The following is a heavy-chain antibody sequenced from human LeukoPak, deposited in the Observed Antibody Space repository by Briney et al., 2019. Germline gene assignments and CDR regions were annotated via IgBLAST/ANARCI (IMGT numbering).Heavy chain of an antibody. CDR1: GSSVSNHW. V-gene: IGHV4-4*07. J-gene: IGHJ4*03. CDR2: ISSRGYT. CDR3: VRTMTREWGGWYDNDY. Sequence: SETLSLTCTVSGSSVSNHWWIWIRQPAGKGLEWIGRISSRGYTNYNPSLKSRVAMSVDTSKNQSSLKLNSVTAADTAVYYCVRTMTREWGGWYDNDYWGRGTLVTVSS. D-gene: IGHD6-19*01.